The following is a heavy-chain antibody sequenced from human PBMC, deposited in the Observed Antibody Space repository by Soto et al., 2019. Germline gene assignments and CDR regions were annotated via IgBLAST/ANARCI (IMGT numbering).Heavy chain of an antibody. J-gene: IGHJ6*02. D-gene: IGHD2-2*01. V-gene: IGHV3-33*01. CDR3: ARAPPLYCSSTSCSMDYYYYGMDV. CDR2: IWYDGSNK. CDR1: GFTFSSYG. Sequence: GGSLRLSCAASGFTFSSYGMHWVRQAPGKGLEWVAVIWYDGSNKYYVDSVKGRFTISRDNSKNTLYLQMNSLRAEDTAVYYCARAPPLYCSSTSCSMDYYYYGMDVWGQGTTVTVSS.